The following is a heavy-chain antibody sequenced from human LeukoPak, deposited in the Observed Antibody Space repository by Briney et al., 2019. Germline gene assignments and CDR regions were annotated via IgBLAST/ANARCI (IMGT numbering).Heavy chain of an antibody. CDR2: ISDSGNT. Sequence: GGSLRLSCAASGFTFSSYAMHWVRQAPGKGLEWVSAISDSGNTYHADSVKGRFTISRDSSKNTLFLQMNRLRPEDAAVYYCAKAPVTTCRGAYCYPFDYWGQGTLVTVSS. CDR1: GFTFSSYA. CDR3: AKAPVTTCRGAYCYPFDY. J-gene: IGHJ4*02. V-gene: IGHV3-23*01. D-gene: IGHD2-21*01.